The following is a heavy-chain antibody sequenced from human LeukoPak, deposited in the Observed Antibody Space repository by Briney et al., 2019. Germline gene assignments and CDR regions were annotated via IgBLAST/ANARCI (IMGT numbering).Heavy chain of an antibody. CDR1: GFTVSSNY. CDR3: AKATYYYGSGSYYNLDY. Sequence: PGGSLRLSCAASGFTVSSNYMSWVRQAPGKGLEWVAVISYDGSNKYYADSVKGRFTISRDNSKNTLYLQMNSLRAEDTAVYYCAKATYYYGSGSYYNLDYWGQGTLVTVSS. D-gene: IGHD3-10*01. V-gene: IGHV3-30*18. J-gene: IGHJ4*02. CDR2: ISYDGSNK.